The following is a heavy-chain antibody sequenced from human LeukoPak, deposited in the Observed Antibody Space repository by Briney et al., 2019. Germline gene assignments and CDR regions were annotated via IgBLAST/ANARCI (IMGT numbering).Heavy chain of an antibody. D-gene: IGHD3-3*01. CDR2: IYTSGST. J-gene: IGHJ6*03. V-gene: IGHV4-61*05. Sequence: SETLSLTCTVSGGSISSSSYYWGWIRQPPGKGLEWIGYIYTSGSTNYNPSLKSRVTISVDTSKNQFSLKLSSVTAADTAVYYCARNAYYDFWSGYHASAHMDVWGKGTTVTVSS. CDR3: ARNAYYDFWSGYHASAHMDV. CDR1: GGSISSSSYY.